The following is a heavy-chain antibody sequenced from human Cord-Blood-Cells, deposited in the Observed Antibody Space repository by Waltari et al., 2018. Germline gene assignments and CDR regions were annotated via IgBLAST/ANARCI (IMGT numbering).Heavy chain of an antibody. CDR1: GFTFSNAW. V-gene: IGHV3-15*01. CDR3: TTSSSWFDY. Sequence: EVQLVESGGGLVKPGGSLRLSCAASGFTFSNAWMSWVRQAQGKGLGWVGRIKSKTEGGTTDYAAPVKGRFTISRDDSKNTLYLQMNSLKTEDTAVYYCTTSSSWFDYWGQGTLVTVSS. D-gene: IGHD6-13*01. J-gene: IGHJ4*02. CDR2: IKSKTEGGTT.